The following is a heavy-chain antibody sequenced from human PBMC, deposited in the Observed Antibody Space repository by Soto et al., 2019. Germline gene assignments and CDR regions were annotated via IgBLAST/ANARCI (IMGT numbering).Heavy chain of an antibody. CDR3: ARLRGTIPEEDTAALLWFGESAQKKGYYYYGMDV. V-gene: IGHV5-51*01. J-gene: IGHJ6*02. D-gene: IGHD3-10*01. CDR1: GYSFTSYW. CDR2: IYPGDSDT. Sequence: GESLKISCKGSGYSFTSYWIGWVRQMPGKGLEWMGIIYPGDSDTRYSPSFQGQVTISADKSISTAYLQWGTRKASDTAMDYFARLRGTIPEEDTAALLWFGESAQKKGYYYYGMDVWGQGTTVTVSS.